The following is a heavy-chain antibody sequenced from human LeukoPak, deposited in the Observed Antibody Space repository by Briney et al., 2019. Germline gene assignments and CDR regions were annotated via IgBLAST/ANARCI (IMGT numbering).Heavy chain of an antibody. D-gene: IGHD5-24*01. J-gene: IGHJ4*02. CDR1: GFSLTDYG. Sequence: GGSLRLSCAASGFSLTDYGMHWVRQAPGKGLEWVAVIWYDGTNKYYADSVKGRFTISRDNSKNTLYLQMNSLRAEDTAVYYCARGRDGYNWIDYWGQGTLVSVSS. CDR2: IWYDGTNK. V-gene: IGHV3-33*01. CDR3: ARGRDGYNWIDY.